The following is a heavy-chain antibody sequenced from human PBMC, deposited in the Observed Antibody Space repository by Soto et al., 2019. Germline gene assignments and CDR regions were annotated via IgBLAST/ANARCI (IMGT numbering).Heavy chain of an antibody. V-gene: IGHV3-33*01. D-gene: IGHD4-17*01. CDR3: ARDPSLRGVTTHYYYGMDV. CDR2: IWYDGSNK. J-gene: IGHJ6*02. Sequence: QVQLVESGGGVVQPGRSLRVSCAASGFTFSSYGMHWVRQAPGKGLEWVALIWYDGSNKYYTDSVKGRFTISRDNSKNTLNLQMNSLRAEDTAVYYCARDPSLRGVTTHYYYGMDVWGQGTTVTVSS. CDR1: GFTFSSYG.